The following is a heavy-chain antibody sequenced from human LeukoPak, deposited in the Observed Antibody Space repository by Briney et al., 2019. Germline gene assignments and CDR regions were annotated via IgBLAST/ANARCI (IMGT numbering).Heavy chain of an antibody. V-gene: IGHV1-2*02. D-gene: IGHD3-16*01. CDR3: ARDPLQDPGEYYFDY. CDR1: GSTFTGYN. Sequence: GASVKLSFKASGSTFTGYNMHWVRHRPGQGQGRMGWINPNSGGTNYAQKFQGRVTMTRDTSISTAYMELSRLRSDDTAVYYCARDPLQDPGEYYFDYWGQGTLVTVSS. J-gene: IGHJ4*02. CDR2: INPNSGGT.